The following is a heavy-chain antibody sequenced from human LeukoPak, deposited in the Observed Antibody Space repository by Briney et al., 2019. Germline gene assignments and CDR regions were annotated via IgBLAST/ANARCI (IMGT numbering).Heavy chain of an antibody. D-gene: IGHD3-10*01. CDR3: ARGATYYYGSGRYNWFDP. CDR1: GESFSVYY. J-gene: IGHJ5*02. CDR2: INHSGST. Sequence: SETLSVTRAVYGESFSVYYWSWIPEPPRKGLGCSGEINHSGSTNYTPYLKSRVTISVDTSKNQFSLKLSSVAAADTAVYYCARGATYYYGSGRYNWFDPWGQGTLVTVSS. V-gene: IGHV4-34*01.